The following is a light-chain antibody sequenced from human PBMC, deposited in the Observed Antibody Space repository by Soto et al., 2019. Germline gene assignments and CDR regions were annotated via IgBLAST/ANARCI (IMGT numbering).Light chain of an antibody. V-gene: IGLV1-40*01. CDR2: GNS. J-gene: IGLJ3*02. CDR1: SSNIWAGYD. Sequence: QPVLTQPPSVSGAPVQRVTISCTGSSSNIWAGYDVHWYQQLPGTAPKLLIYGNSNRPSGVPDRFSGSKSGTSASLAITGLQAEDEADYYCQSYDSSLSGSWVFGGGTKLTVL. CDR3: QSYDSSLSGSWV.